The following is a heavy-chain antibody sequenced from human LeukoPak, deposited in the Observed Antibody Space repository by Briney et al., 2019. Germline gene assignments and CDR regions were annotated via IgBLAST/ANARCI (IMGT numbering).Heavy chain of an antibody. D-gene: IGHD6-19*01. CDR3: AKASGWHELYYFDY. V-gene: IGHV3-23*01. CDR1: GFTFSSYA. Sequence: GGSLRLSCAASGFTFSSYAMSWVRQAPGKGLEWVSAISGSGGSTYYADSVKGRFTISRDNSKNTLYLQMNSLRAEGTAVYYCAKASGWHELYYFDYWGQGTLVTVSS. J-gene: IGHJ4*02. CDR2: ISGSGGST.